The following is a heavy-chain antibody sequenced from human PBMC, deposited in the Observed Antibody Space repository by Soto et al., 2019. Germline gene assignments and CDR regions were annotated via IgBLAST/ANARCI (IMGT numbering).Heavy chain of an antibody. Sequence: GXSLRFSCAASGFTFSIYAINWVFQAPEKGLEWVSAISGSDATTHFADSVKGRFTISRDNSKNTLYLQMNSLRAEETAVYYCARDRSYYDSSGSYSPPYWGQGTLVTVSS. V-gene: IGHV3-23*01. CDR1: GFTFSIYA. CDR2: ISGSDATT. J-gene: IGHJ4*02. CDR3: ARDRSYYDSSGSYSPPY. D-gene: IGHD3-22*01.